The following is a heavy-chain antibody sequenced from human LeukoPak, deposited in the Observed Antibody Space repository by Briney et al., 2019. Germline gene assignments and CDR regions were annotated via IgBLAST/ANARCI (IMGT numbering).Heavy chain of an antibody. J-gene: IGHJ4*02. CDR3: ARAREPLEFTYYFDL. D-gene: IGHD1-1*01. CDR1: GYSISSGYF. V-gene: IGHV4-38-2*02. CDR2: IYHSGST. Sequence: SETLSLTCIVSGYSISSGYFWGWIRQPPGKGLEWIGRIYHSGSTYYNPSLKSRVTISVDTSKNQFSLRLSSVTAADTAVYYCARAREPLEFTYYFDLWGQGTLVTVSS.